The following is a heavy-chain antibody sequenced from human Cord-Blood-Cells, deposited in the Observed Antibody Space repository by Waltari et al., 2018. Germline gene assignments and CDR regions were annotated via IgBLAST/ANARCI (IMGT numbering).Heavy chain of an antibody. CDR3: AALHIVATTTLDY. Sequence: QVQLQQWGAGLLKPSETLSLTCAVYGGSFSGYYWSWIRQPPGKGLEWIGELNQSGSTNYNPYRKSRVTISVDTSKNQFSLKLSSVTAADTAVYYCAALHIVATTTLDYWGQGTLVTVSS. CDR1: GGSFSGYY. CDR2: LNQSGST. J-gene: IGHJ4*02. V-gene: IGHV4-34*01. D-gene: IGHD5-12*01.